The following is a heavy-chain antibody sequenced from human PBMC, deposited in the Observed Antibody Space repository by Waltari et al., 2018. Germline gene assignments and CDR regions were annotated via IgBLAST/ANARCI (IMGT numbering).Heavy chain of an antibody. CDR3: ARDMGTNRGIYSGPDF. V-gene: IGHV1-46*01. Sequence: QVQLVQSGAEVKKPGASVKVSCKASGYTFISYQMHWVRQAPGQGLEWMGIITPRGGSTNYAQKFQGRVTMTRDTSTSTVYMELSSLRSEDTAVYYCARDMGTNRGIYSGPDFWGQGTPVTVSS. J-gene: IGHJ4*02. CDR1: GYTFISYQ. CDR2: ITPRGGST. D-gene: IGHD5-12*01.